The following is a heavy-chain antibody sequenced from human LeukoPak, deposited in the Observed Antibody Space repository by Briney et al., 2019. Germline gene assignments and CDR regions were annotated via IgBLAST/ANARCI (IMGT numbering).Heavy chain of an antibody. CDR1: GFSFTTHN. D-gene: IGHD3-3*01. V-gene: IGHV3-48*01. J-gene: IGHJ4*02. CDR3: ARTYYDFWSGYYSHEGNPFDY. CDR2: ISGSGEAI. Sequence: GGSLRLSCAASGFSFTTHNMNWVRQAPGKGLEWISYISGSGEAIFYADSVQGRFTISRDNAKNSIYLQMNTLRAEDTAVYYCARTYYDFWSGYYSHEGNPFDYWGQGTLVTVSS.